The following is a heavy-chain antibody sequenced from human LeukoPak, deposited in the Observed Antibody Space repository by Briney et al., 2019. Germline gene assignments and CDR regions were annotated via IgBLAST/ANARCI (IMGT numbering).Heavy chain of an antibody. CDR1: VGSISTYT. J-gene: IGHJ4*02. Sequence: SERPSLTPTVSVGSISTYTRRWIPPPPRKGREWIGYVYYSGTTNYNPSLKSRVTISLDTSNNQFSLTLSSVTAADTAVYFCARGERRDGYPFGYWGQGTLVTVSS. D-gene: IGHD5-24*01. V-gene: IGHV4-59*12. CDR3: ARGERRDGYPFGY. CDR2: VYYSGTT.